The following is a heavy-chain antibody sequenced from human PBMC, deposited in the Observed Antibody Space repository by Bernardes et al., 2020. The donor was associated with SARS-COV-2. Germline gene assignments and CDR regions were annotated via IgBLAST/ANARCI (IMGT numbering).Heavy chain of an antibody. CDR2: IGSRSNYI. CDR3: ARDMSACDSDGYYCGDDAFDI. CDR1: GFSSRKYG. Sequence: GGSLRLSCVDSGFSSRKYGINWVRKAPGKGLEWVSSIGSRSNYIDYADSVKGRFSISRDNAKNSLSLQMNSLRAEDTAVYYCARDMSACDSDGYYCGDDAFDIWGPGTMVTVSS. D-gene: IGHD3-22*01. J-gene: IGHJ3*02. V-gene: IGHV3-21*01.